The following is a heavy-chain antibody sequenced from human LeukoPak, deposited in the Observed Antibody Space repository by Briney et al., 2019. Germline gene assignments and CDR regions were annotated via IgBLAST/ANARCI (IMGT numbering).Heavy chain of an antibody. D-gene: IGHD6-13*01. Sequence: GGSLRLSCAASGFTFSSYWMSWVRQAPGKGLEWVANIKQDGSEKYYVDSVKGRFIISRDNAKNSLYLQMNSLRAEDTAVYYCARGSRRAAGNFDYWGQGTLVTVSS. V-gene: IGHV3-7*01. CDR3: ARGSRRAAGNFDY. CDR1: GFTFSSYW. J-gene: IGHJ4*02. CDR2: IKQDGSEK.